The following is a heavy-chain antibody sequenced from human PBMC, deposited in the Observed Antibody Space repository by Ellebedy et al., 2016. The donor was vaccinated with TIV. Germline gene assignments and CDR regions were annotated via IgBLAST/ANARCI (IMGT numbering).Heavy chain of an antibody. CDR2: IYNSGST. Sequence: SETLSLTCTVPGGSVSSGSYYWSWIRQPPGKGLEWIGYIYNSGSTNYNPSLKSRVTISVDTSKNHFSLKLSSVTAADTAVYYCARDSWVAGMDYYHYRMDVWGQGTTVTVSS. J-gene: IGHJ6*02. V-gene: IGHV4-61*03. CDR3: ARDSWVAGMDYYHYRMDV. D-gene: IGHD6-19*01. CDR1: GGSVSSGSYY.